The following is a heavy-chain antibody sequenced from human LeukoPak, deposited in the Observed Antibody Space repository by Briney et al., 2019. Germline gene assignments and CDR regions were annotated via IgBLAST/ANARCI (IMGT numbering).Heavy chain of an antibody. D-gene: IGHD3-22*01. J-gene: IGHJ4*02. V-gene: IGHV4-4*07. Sequence: SETLSLTCTVSGGSISSYYWSWIRQPAGKGLEWIGRIHTSGSTNYNPSLKSRVTMSVDTSKHQFSLKLSSVTAADTAVYYCARDVYYYDSSGYYHFDYWGQGTLVTVSS. CDR1: GGSISSYY. CDR3: ARDVYYYDSSGYYHFDY. CDR2: IHTSGST.